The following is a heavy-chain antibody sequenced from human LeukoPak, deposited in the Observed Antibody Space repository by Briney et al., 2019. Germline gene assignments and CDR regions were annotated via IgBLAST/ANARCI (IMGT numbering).Heavy chain of an antibody. Sequence: GGSLRLSCEASGFSFSSFWMSWVRQAPGKGLEWVANIKQDGSEENYVDSVKGRFTISRDNAKKSPYLQMNSLRVEDTAVYYCARFISLGAWGQGTLVTVSS. CDR3: ARFISLGA. CDR2: IKQDGSEE. D-gene: IGHD3-10*01. J-gene: IGHJ5*02. CDR1: GFSFSSFW. V-gene: IGHV3-7*01.